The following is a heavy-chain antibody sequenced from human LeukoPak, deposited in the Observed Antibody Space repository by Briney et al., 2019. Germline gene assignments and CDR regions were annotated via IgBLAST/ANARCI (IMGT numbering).Heavy chain of an antibody. D-gene: IGHD6-13*01. CDR3: ARDVVAAAGSFDY. CDR2: INHSGST. V-gene: IGHV4-34*01. J-gene: IGHJ4*02. Sequence: PSETLSLTCAVYGGSFSGYYWSWIRQPPGKGLEWIGEINHSGSTNYNPSLKSRVTISVDTSKNQFSLKLSSVTAADTAVYYCARDVVAAAGSFDYWGQGTQVTVSS. CDR1: GGSFSGYY.